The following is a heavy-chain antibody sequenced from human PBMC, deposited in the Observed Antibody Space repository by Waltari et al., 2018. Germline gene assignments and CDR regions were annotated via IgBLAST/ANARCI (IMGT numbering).Heavy chain of an antibody. CDR3: ARDKVGRNYYGSGRFDY. V-gene: IGHV1-46*01. CDR2: INPSGCST. Sequence: QVQLVQSGAEVKKPGASVKVSCKASGYTFTSYYMHWVRQAPGQGLEGMGIINPSGCSTSYAQKVQGRVTMTRDTSTSTVYMELSSLRSEDTAVYYCARDKVGRNYYGSGRFDYWGQGTLVTVSS. CDR1: GYTFTSYY. J-gene: IGHJ4*02. D-gene: IGHD3-10*01.